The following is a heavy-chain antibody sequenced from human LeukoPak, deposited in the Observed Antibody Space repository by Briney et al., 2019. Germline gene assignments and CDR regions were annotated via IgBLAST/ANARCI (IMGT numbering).Heavy chain of an antibody. CDR1: GGSISSGDYY. CDR3: ARGAAGYSYG. D-gene: IGHD5-18*01. J-gene: IGHJ4*02. Sequence: KPSQTLSLTCTVSGGSISSGDYYWSWIRQPPGKGLEWTGYIYYSGSTNYNPSLKSRVTISIDTSKNQFSLRLSSVTAADTAVYYCARGAAGYSYGWGQGTLVTVSS. CDR2: IYYSGST. V-gene: IGHV4-30-4*01.